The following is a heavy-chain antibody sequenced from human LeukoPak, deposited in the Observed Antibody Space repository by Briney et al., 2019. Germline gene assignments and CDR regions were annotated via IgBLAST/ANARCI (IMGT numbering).Heavy chain of an antibody. CDR1: GYTFTSYG. CDR3: ARAKATNPYYYYYYMDA. V-gene: IGHV1-18*01. Sequence: GASVKVSCKASGYTFTSYGISWVRQAPGQGLEWMGWISAYNGNTNYAQKLQGRVTMTTDTSTSTAYMELRSLRSDDTAVYYCARAKATNPYYYYYYMDAWGKGTTVTVSS. CDR2: ISAYNGNT. D-gene: IGHD5-12*01. J-gene: IGHJ6*03.